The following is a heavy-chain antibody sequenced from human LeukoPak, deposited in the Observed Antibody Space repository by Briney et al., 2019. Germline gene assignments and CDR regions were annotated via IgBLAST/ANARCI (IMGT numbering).Heavy chain of an antibody. V-gene: IGHV4-59*08. CDR1: GGSISSYY. CDR3: ATSKKRWLQVDY. Sequence: PSETLSHTCTVSGGSISSYYWGWIRQPPGKGLEWIGYIYYSGSTNYNPSLKSRVTISVDTSKNQFSLKLSSVTAADTAVYYCATSKKRWLQVDYWGQGTLVTVSS. J-gene: IGHJ4*02. CDR2: IYYSGST. D-gene: IGHD5-24*01.